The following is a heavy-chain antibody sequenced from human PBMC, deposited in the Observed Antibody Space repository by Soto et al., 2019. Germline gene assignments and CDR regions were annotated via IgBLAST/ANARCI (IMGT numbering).Heavy chain of an antibody. CDR2: ISSDGSNK. CDR3: VRDATYYYDTNEY. J-gene: IGHJ4*02. Sequence: QVQLVESGGSVVQPGRSLRLSCAASGFTFSNYAVNWVRQAPGKGLEWVALISSDGSNKFYADSVKGRFTISRDNSKNTLYLQVNSLRSEDTAVYYCVRDATYYYDTNEYWGQGTLVTVSS. CDR1: GFTFSNYA. D-gene: IGHD3-22*01. V-gene: IGHV3-30-3*01.